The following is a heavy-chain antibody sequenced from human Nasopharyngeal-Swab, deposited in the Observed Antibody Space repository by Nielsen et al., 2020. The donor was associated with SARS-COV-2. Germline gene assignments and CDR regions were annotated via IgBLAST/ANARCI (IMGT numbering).Heavy chain of an antibody. CDR2: IYYSGST. D-gene: IGHD1-26*01. CDR1: GGSVSSGSYY. J-gene: IGHJ6*02. Sequence: SETLSLTCTVSGGSVSSGSYYWGWIRQPPGKGLEWIGSIYYSGSTYYNPSLKSRVTISVDTSKNQFSLKLSSVTAADTAVYYCARGRRYYYADYGMDVWGQGTTVTVSS. V-gene: IGHV4-39*07. CDR3: ARGRRYYYADYGMDV.